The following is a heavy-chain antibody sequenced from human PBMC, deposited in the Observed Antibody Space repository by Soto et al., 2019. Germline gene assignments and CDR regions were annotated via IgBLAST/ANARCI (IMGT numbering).Heavy chain of an antibody. D-gene: IGHD4-4*01. Sequence: LRLSCAASGFTFSDYYMSWIRQAPGKGLEWVSYISSSSSHTNYADSVKGRFTISRDNAKNSLYLQMNSLRAEDTAVYYCASFGYSFYYGMDVWGQGTTVTVSS. CDR3: ASFGYSFYYGMDV. J-gene: IGHJ6*02. CDR2: ISSSSSHT. CDR1: GFTFSDYY. V-gene: IGHV3-11*06.